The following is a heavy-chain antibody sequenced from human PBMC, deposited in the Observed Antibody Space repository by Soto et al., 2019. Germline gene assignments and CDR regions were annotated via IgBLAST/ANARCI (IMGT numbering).Heavy chain of an antibody. CDR2: IYIDGST. V-gene: IGHV3-53*01. J-gene: IGHJ3*01. D-gene: IGHD6-19*01. CDR3: ARGWGSGVHHSCLDV. Sequence: EVQLVDSGGDLIQPGGSLRLSCGASGFTVSGNSLSWVRQAPGKGLEWVSYIYIDGSTYYADSVRGRFTISRDNSGNTVHLQMDSLRAEDTAVYYCARGWGSGVHHSCLDVWGQGTTVVVS. CDR1: GFTVSGNS.